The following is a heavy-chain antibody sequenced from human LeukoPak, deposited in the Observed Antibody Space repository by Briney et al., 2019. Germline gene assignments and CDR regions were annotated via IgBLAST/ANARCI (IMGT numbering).Heavy chain of an antibody. V-gene: IGHV1-2*04. Sequence: ASVKVSCKASGDTFTTYGITWVRQAPGQGLEWMGWINPNSGGTNYAQKFQGWVTMTRDTSISTAYMELSRLRSDDTAVYYCARYPYYYDSTGSTYNSYYFDYWGQGTLVTVSS. J-gene: IGHJ4*02. CDR1: GDTFTTYG. D-gene: IGHD3-22*01. CDR2: INPNSGGT. CDR3: ARYPYYYDSTGSTYNSYYFDY.